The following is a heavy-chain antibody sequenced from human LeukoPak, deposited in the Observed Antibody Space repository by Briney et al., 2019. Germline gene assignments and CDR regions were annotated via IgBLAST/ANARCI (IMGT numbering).Heavy chain of an antibody. CDR2: INHSGST. CDR1: GGSISSGSYY. J-gene: IGHJ6*03. CDR3: ARATYYYGSGSYYQPYYYYYMDV. V-gene: IGHV4-61*09. Sequence: SQTLTLTCTVSGGSISSGSYYWSWIRQPAGKGLEWIGEINHSGSTNYNPSLKSRVTISVDTSKNQFSLKLSSVTAADTAVYYCARATYYYGSGSYYQPYYYYYMDVWGKGTTVTVSS. D-gene: IGHD3-10*01.